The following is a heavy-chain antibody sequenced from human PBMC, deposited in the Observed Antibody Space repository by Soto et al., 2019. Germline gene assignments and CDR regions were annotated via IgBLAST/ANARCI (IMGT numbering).Heavy chain of an antibody. CDR2: ISGSGGST. D-gene: IGHD3-10*01. Sequence: GGSLRLSCAASGFTFSSYAMSWVRQAPGKGLEWVSAISGSGGSTYYADSVKGRFTISRDNSKNTLYLQMNSLRAEDTAVYYCAKGLGFGELLYDPVDYWGKGTLVTVSS. J-gene: IGHJ4*02. V-gene: IGHV3-23*01. CDR3: AKGLGFGELLYDPVDY. CDR1: GFTFSSYA.